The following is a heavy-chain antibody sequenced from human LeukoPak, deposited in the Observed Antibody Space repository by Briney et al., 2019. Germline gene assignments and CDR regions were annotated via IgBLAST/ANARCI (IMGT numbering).Heavy chain of an antibody. D-gene: IGHD6-13*01. CDR2: ISTYNGDT. CDR3: ARPMRAAAGPRYYYYYGMDV. CDR1: AYRFTSYG. J-gene: IGHJ6*02. Sequence: GASVKVSCKASAYRFTSYGISWVRQAPGQGLEWRGWISTYNGDTRVAQKFQGRVSMTTDTSSRTAYMELRSLRTDDTAVYYCARPMRAAAGPRYYYYYGMDVWGQGTTVTVSS. V-gene: IGHV1-18*01.